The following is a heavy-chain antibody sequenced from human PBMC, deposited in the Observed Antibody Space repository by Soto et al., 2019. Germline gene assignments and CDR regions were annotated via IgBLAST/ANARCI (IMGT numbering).Heavy chain of an antibody. V-gene: IGHV4-31*03. CDR3: ARRGFWTGYLDY. D-gene: IGHD3-3*01. CDR1: GASISSGGYY. Sequence: QVQLQESGPGLVKPSQTLSLTCTVSGASISSGGYYWSWIRQHPGKGLEWIGYIYYSGSTSYYPSLKSRVTISVDTSKNQFSLKLTSVTAADTAVYYCARRGFWTGYLDYWVQGTLVTVSS. CDR2: IYYSGST. J-gene: IGHJ4*02.